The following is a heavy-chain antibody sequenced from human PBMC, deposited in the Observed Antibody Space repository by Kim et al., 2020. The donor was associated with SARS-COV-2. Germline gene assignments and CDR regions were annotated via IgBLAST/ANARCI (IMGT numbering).Heavy chain of an antibody. CDR2: IYHSGST. CDR1: GGSISSSNW. J-gene: IGHJ2*01. V-gene: IGHV4-4*02. Sequence: SETLSLTCAVSGGSISSSNWWSWVRQPPGKGLEWIGEIYHSGSTNYNPSLKSRVTISVDKSKNQFSLKLSSVTAADTAVYYCARGAYRDGMIVVVITERRYFDLWGRGTLVTVSS. D-gene: IGHD3-22*01. CDR3: ARGAYRDGMIVVVITERRYFDL.